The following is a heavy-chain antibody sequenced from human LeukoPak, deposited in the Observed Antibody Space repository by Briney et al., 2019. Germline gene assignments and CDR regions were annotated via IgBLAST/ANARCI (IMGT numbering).Heavy chain of an antibody. CDR2: IYYTGST. CDR3: ARDRGGPDYYYYYMDV. D-gene: IGHD6-25*01. V-gene: IGHV4-59*01. CDR1: GGSINGYY. J-gene: IGHJ6*03. Sequence: SETLSLTCTVSGGSINGYYWSWIRQSPGKGLESLGYIYYTGSTNYNPSLKSRVTMSVDTSRNQFFLRLSSVTAADTAVYYCARDRGGPDYYYYYMDVWGKGTTVTISS.